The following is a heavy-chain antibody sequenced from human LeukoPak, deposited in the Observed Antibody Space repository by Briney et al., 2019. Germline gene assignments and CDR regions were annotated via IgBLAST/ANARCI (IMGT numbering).Heavy chain of an antibody. Sequence: GGSLRLSCAASGFTFSSYSMNWVRQAPGKGLEWVANINEDGSKQYYIDSVKGRFTISRDNAKNSLYLQMSSLRAEDTAVYFCARAVYGYFDFWGQGTLLTVSS. CDR3: ARAVYGYFDF. CDR1: GFTFSSYS. CDR2: INEDGSKQ. J-gene: IGHJ4*02. V-gene: IGHV3-7*04. D-gene: IGHD3-10*01.